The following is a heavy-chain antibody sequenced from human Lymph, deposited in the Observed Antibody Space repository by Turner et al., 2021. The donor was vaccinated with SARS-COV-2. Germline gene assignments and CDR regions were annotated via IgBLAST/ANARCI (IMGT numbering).Heavy chain of an antibody. CDR2: FYKIGSS. J-gene: IGHJ6*02. CDR1: GGSISSTS. V-gene: IGHV4-59*08. D-gene: IGHD1-20*01. Sequence: QVQLQDSGPGLVRPSEALALACTVSGGSISSTSWSLLRQSPGNGLEWIGYFYKIGSSYYNPTLRRRVTISVDTSKNQLSLNLISVTDADTAVYYCARHQGLTSGYDNGMNVWGQGTAVIVSS. CDR3: ARHQGLTSGYDNGMNV.